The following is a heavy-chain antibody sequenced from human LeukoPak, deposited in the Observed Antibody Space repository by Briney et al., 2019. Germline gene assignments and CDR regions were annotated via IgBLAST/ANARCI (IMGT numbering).Heavy chain of an antibody. J-gene: IGHJ4*02. CDR2: INSDGSRT. Sequence: GGSLRLSCTASGFTFSDYWMHWVRQAPGKGLVWVSRINSDGSRTNYADCVKGRFTISRDNAKNMVFLQMNSLRVEDTAVYYCARAEGSGSSFDYWGQGTLVTVSS. CDR1: GFTFSDYW. D-gene: IGHD3-10*01. CDR3: ARAEGSGSSFDY. V-gene: IGHV3-74*01.